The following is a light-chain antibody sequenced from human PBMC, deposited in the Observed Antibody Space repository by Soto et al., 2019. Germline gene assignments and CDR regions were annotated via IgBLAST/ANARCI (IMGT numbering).Light chain of an antibody. CDR3: SSYTSGSTFWV. Sequence: QSVLTQPPSMSGSPGQSVTISCTGTSSDVGGYDRVSWYQQSPGAAPKVIIFEVSKRPSGVPDRFSGSKSGNTASLTISGLQAEDEADYYCSSYTSGSTFWVFGGGTKLTVL. CDR1: SSDVGGYDR. V-gene: IGLV2-18*02. CDR2: EVS. J-gene: IGLJ3*02.